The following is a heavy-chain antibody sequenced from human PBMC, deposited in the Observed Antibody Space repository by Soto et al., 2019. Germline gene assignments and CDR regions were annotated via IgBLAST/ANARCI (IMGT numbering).Heavy chain of an antibody. D-gene: IGHD1-7*01. J-gene: IGHJ4*02. V-gene: IGHV4-39*01. CDR3: ARHPNWNYLFDY. CDR1: GGSISSSSYY. Sequence: SLTCTVSGGSISSSSYYWGWIRQPPGKGLEWIGSIYYSGSTYYNPSLKSRVTISVDTSKNQFSLKLSSVTAADTAVYYCARHPNWNYLFDYWGQGTLVTVSS. CDR2: IYYSGST.